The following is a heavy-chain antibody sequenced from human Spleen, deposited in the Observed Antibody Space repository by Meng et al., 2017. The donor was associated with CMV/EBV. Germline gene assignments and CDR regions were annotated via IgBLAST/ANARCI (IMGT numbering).Heavy chain of an antibody. CDR2: LNPNSSGT. V-gene: IGHV1-2*02. CDR1: ADTCAAYY. D-gene: IGHD1-26*01. J-gene: IGHJ4*02. CDR3: TRRPSGGLSPPDY. Sequence: SADTCAAYYMHWLRQAHRKGLEWMGWLNPNSSGTNYAQKFQGRVTMTRDTSISTAYMELSRLRSDDTALYYWTRRPSGGLSPPDYWGQGTLVTVSS.